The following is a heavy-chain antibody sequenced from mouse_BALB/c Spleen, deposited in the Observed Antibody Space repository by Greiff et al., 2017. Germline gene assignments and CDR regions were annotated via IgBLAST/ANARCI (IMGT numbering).Heavy chain of an antibody. J-gene: IGHJ2*01. CDR1: GFTFNTYA. CDR3: VRRGFDY. D-gene: IGHD1-1*02. CDR2: IRSKSNNYAT. V-gene: IGHV10-1*02. Sequence: EVHLVESGGGLVQPKGSLKLSCAASGFTFNTYAMNWVRQAPGKGLEWVARIRSKSNNYATYYADSVKDRFTISRDDSQSMLYLQMNNLKTEDTAMYYCVRRGFDYWGQGTTLTVSS.